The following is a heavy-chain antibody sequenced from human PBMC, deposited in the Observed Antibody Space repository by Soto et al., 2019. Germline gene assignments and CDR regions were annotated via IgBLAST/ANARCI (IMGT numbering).Heavy chain of an antibody. D-gene: IGHD6-13*01. Sequence: GASLKISCKGSGYSFTSYWISWVRQMPGKGLEWMGRIDPSDSYTNYSPSFQGHVTISADKSISTAYLQWSSLKASDTAMYYCARLGSSSWNGYYYYYGMDVWGQGTTVTVSS. J-gene: IGHJ6*02. CDR2: IDPSDSYT. CDR1: GYSFTSYW. CDR3: ARLGSSSWNGYYYYYGMDV. V-gene: IGHV5-10-1*01.